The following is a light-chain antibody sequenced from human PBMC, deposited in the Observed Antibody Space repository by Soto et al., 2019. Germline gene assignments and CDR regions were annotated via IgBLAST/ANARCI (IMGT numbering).Light chain of an antibody. V-gene: IGLV2-14*01. CDR1: SSDVGGYNY. CDR3: SSYTSSNTLYV. Sequence: QSVLTQPASVSGSPGQSITISCTGTSSDVGGYNYVSWYQQHPGKAPKLMIYEVSNRPSGLSNRFSGSRSGNTASLTISGLQAEDEADYYCSSYTSSNTLYVFGTGTKVTVL. J-gene: IGLJ1*01. CDR2: EVS.